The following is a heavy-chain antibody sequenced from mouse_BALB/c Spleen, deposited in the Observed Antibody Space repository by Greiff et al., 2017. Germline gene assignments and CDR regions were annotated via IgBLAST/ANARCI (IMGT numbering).Heavy chain of an antibody. CDR3: ARQNYDYDVLAMDY. D-gene: IGHD2-4*01. J-gene: IGHJ4*01. CDR2: ISSGGSYT. CDR1: GFTFSSYG. Sequence: EVQLVESGGDLVKPGGSLKLSCAASGFTFSSYGMSWVRQTPDKRLEWVATISSGGSYTYYPDSVKGRFTISRDNAKNTLYLQMSSLKSEDTAMYYCARQNYDYDVLAMDYWGQGTSVTVSS. V-gene: IGHV5-6*01.